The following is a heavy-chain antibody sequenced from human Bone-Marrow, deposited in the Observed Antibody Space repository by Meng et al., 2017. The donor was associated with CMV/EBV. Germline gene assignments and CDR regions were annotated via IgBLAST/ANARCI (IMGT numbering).Heavy chain of an antibody. V-gene: IGHV3-11*04. J-gene: IGHJ6*02. CDR2: ISTSGSPI. CDR3: AKDLSRYYYYGMDV. CDR1: GFTFRDHY. Sequence: GGSLRLSCVASGFTFRDHYMTWIRQAPRKGLEWVSYISTSGSPIYYADSVKGRFTISRDNSKNTLYLQMNSLRAEDTAVYYCAKDLSRYYYYGMDVWGQGTTVTVSS. D-gene: IGHD2-2*01.